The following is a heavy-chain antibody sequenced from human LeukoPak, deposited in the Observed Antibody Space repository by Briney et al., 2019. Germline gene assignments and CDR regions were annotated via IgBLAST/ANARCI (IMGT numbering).Heavy chain of an antibody. D-gene: IGHD3/OR15-3a*01. CDR2: IYYSGTI. CDR1: GGSLSSSGHY. CDR3: ARTTFGLVIMGY. J-gene: IGHJ4*02. Sequence: PSETLSLTCTVAGGSLSSSGHYWGWIRQPPGKGLEWIGSIYYSGTIYYNPSLKSRVTISADTSKNQFSLKLSSVTAADTAVYYCARTTFGLVIMGYWGQGILVTVSS. V-gene: IGHV4-39*01.